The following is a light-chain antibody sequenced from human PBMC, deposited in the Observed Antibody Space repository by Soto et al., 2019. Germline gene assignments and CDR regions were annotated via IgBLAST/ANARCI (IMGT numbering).Light chain of an antibody. CDR3: SSYTSSTTRV. CDR2: DVS. Sequence: QSVLTQPASVSGSPGQSITISCTGTSSDVGDYNYVSWYQEHPGKAPKLKIYDVSNRPSGVSNRFSGSKSGSTASLTISGLQAEDEADYYCSSYTSSTTRVFGTGTKLTVL. CDR1: SSDVGDYNY. J-gene: IGLJ1*01. V-gene: IGLV2-14*01.